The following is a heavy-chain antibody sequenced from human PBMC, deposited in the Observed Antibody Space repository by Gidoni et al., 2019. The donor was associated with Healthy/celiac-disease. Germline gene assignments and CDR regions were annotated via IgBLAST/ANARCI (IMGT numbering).Heavy chain of an antibody. CDR1: GGSISSYY. CDR3: ARGGAGYSSGWYPDYYYYGMDV. J-gene: IGHJ6*02. V-gene: IGHV4-59*01. D-gene: IGHD6-19*01. CDR2: IYYSGST. Sequence: QVQLQESGPGLVKPSETLSLTCTVSGGSISSYYWSWIRQPPGKGLDWIGYIYYSGSTTYNPSLKSRVTFSVDTSKNQFPLKRSSGTAADTAVYYCARGGAGYSSGWYPDYYYYGMDVWGQGTTVTVSS.